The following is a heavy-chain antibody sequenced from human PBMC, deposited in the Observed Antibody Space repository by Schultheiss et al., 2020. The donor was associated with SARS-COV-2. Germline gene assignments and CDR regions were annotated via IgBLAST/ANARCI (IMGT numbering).Heavy chain of an antibody. CDR2: ISYDGSNK. Sequence: GESLKISCAASGFTFSNAWMSWVRQAPGKGLEWVAVISYDGSNKYYADSVKGRFTISRDNSKNTLYLQMNSLRAEDTAVYYCARDVAVAGTTGGLDYWGQGTLVTVSS. D-gene: IGHD6-19*01. V-gene: IGHV3-30*03. CDR1: GFTFSNAW. J-gene: IGHJ4*02. CDR3: ARDVAVAGTTGGLDY.